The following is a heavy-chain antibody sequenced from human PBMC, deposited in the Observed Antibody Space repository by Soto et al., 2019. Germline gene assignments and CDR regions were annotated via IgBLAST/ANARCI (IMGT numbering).Heavy chain of an antibody. D-gene: IGHD3-16*01. V-gene: IGHV3-66*01. CDR1: GFTVSSNY. CDR2: IYSGGST. Sequence: GSLRLSCAASGFTVSSNYMSWVRQAPGKGLEWVSVIYSGGSTYYADSVKGRFTISRDNSKNTLYLQMNSLRAEDTAVYYCARESYYDYIWGSYLDHAFDIWGQGTMVTVSS. J-gene: IGHJ3*02. CDR3: ARESYYDYIWGSYLDHAFDI.